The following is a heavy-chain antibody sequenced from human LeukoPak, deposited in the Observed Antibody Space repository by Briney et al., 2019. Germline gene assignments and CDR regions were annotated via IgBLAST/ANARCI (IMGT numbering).Heavy chain of an antibody. D-gene: IGHD3-22*01. CDR1: GGAISSSSYY. CDR3: ARDRGYDSSGYYYDY. CDR2: IYYSGST. Sequence: SETLSLTCTVSGGAISSSSYYWGWIRQPPGKGLEWIGSIYYSGSTYYNPSLKSRVTISVDTSKNQFSLKLSSATAADTAVYYCARDRGYDSSGYYYDYWGQGTLVTVSS. V-gene: IGHV4-39*07. J-gene: IGHJ4*02.